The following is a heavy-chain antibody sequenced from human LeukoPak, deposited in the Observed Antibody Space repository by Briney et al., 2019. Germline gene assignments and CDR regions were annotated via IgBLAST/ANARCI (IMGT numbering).Heavy chain of an antibody. V-gene: IGHV3-23*01. CDR1: GFTFSTYT. CDR3: AKDLGLSVGSTPFDY. CDR2: IYGSGVST. J-gene: IGHJ4*02. D-gene: IGHD1-26*01. Sequence: GGSLRPSCAASGFTFSTYTMSWVRQAPGKGLEWVSSIYGSGVSTFYADSVQGRFTISRDNFQNTLSLQMNSLRADDTAVYYCAKDLGLSVGSTPFDYWGQGTLVTVSS.